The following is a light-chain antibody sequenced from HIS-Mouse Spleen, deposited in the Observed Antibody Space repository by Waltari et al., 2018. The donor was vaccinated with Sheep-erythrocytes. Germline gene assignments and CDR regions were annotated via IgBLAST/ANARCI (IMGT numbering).Light chain of an antibody. CDR2: AAS. J-gene: IGKJ4*01. CDR1: QGISSW. CDR3: QQANSTPPLT. V-gene: IGKV1-12*01. Sequence: DIQMTQSPSSVSASVGDRVTITCRASQGISSWLGWYQQKPGKAPKLLIYAASSLQSGVPSRFSGSGSGTDFTLTISSLQPDDFATYYCQQANSTPPLTFGGGTKVEIK.